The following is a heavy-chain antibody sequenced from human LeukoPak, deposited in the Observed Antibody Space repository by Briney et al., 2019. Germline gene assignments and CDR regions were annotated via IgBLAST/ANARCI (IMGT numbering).Heavy chain of an antibody. CDR3: ASDREASRIAVAADY. V-gene: IGHV3-73*01. CDR1: GLTFSGSA. J-gene: IGHJ4*02. CDR2: IRSKANSYAT. D-gene: IGHD6-19*01. Sequence: GGSLRLSCAASGLTFSGSAMHWVRQASGKGLEWVGRIRSKANSYATAYAASVKGRFTISRDDSKNTAYLQMNSLKTEDTAVYYCASDREASRIAVAADYWGQGTLVTVSS.